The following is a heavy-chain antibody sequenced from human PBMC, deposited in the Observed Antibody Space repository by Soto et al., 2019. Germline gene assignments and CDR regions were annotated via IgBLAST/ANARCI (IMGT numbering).Heavy chain of an antibody. CDR1: GGSFSGYY. CDR2: INHSGST. Sequence: KPSETLSLTCAVYGGSFSGYYWSWIRQPPGKGLEWIGEINHSGSTNYNPSLKSRVTISVDTSKNQFSLKLSSVTAADTAVYYCARDIAARPFDYWGQGTLVTVSS. J-gene: IGHJ4*02. D-gene: IGHD6-6*01. V-gene: IGHV4-34*01. CDR3: ARDIAARPFDY.